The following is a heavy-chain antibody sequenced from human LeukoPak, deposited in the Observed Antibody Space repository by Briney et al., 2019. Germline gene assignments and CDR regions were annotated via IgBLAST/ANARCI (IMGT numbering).Heavy chain of an antibody. Sequence: GGSLRLSCAASGFTFSSSAMSWVRQAPGKGLEWVSAISGSGGSTYYADSVKGRFTISTDNSKNTLYLQVNSLRAEDTAVYYCARDESTSILWWWGQGTLVTVSS. J-gene: IGHJ1*01. CDR3: ARDESTSILWW. V-gene: IGHV3-23*01. CDR1: GFTFSSSA. CDR2: ISGSGGST. D-gene: IGHD2-21*01.